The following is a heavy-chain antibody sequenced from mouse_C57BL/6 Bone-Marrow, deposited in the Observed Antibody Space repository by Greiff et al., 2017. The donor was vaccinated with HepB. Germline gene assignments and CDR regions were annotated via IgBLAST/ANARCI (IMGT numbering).Heavy chain of an antibody. Sequence: DVMLVESGGGLVQPGGSLKLSCAASGFTFSDYYMYWVRQTPEKRLEWVAYISNGGGSTYYPDTVKGRFTISRDNAKNTLYLQMSRLKSEDTAMYYCARQRLRFYYFDYWGQGTTLTVSS. CDR2: ISNGGGST. D-gene: IGHD1-1*01. V-gene: IGHV5-12*01. J-gene: IGHJ2*01. CDR3: ARQRLRFYYFDY. CDR1: GFTFSDYY.